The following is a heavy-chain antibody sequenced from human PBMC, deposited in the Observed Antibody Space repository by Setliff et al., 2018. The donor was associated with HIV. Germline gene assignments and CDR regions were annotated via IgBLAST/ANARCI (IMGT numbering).Heavy chain of an antibody. J-gene: IGHJ5*02. Sequence: SETLSLTCAVYGGSFSGFYWSWIRQAPGKGLEWIGEINHCGKTNYNPSLKSRITLSVDTSENQFALKLASVTAADTAVYYCARGFTIFGVGFSADPTGNWFDPWGQGTLVTVSS. V-gene: IGHV4-34*01. CDR1: GGSFSGFY. D-gene: IGHD3-3*01. CDR3: ARGFTIFGVGFSADPTGNWFDP. CDR2: INHCGKT.